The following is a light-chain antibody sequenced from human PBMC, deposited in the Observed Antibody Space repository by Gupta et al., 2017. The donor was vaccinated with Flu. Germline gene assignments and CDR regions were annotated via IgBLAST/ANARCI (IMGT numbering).Light chain of an antibody. Sequence: QSVLTQPPSASGTPGQRVTISCSGSTSNIGSNTVNWYQQLPGTAQNLIIYDNDQRPSGVPDRFSGSKSGTAASLAVSGLRSGDEADYYCAAWDDSLDGLYVFGTGTKVSVL. CDR2: DND. CDR3: AAWDDSLDGLYV. J-gene: IGLJ1*01. CDR1: TSNIGSNT. V-gene: IGLV1-44*01.